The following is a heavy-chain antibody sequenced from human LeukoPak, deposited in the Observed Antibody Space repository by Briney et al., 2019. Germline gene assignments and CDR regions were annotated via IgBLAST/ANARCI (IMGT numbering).Heavy chain of an antibody. CDR3: ARLGYYYDSSGYYFQY. CDR2: IYIGGST. Sequence: GGSLRLSCAAAGFTVSSDYMSWVRQAPGKGLEWVSVIYIGGSTYYADSVKGRFTISRDNSKNTLYLQMNSLRAEDTAVYYCARLGYYYDSSGYYFQYWGQGTLVTVSS. J-gene: IGHJ1*01. CDR1: GFTVSSDY. V-gene: IGHV3-53*01. D-gene: IGHD3-22*01.